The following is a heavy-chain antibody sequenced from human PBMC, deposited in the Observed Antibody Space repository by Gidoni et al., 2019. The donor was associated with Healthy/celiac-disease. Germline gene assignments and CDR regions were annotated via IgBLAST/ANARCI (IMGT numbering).Heavy chain of an antibody. CDR3: ARDSGSPPLWFGEFYFDY. V-gene: IGHV3-7*03. CDR1: GFTFSSYW. CDR2: IKQDGSEK. D-gene: IGHD3-10*01. Sequence: EVQLVESGGGLVQPGGSLRLSCAASGFTFSSYWMSWVRQAPGKGLEWVANIKQDGSEKYYVDSVKGRFTISRDNAKNSLYLRMNSLRAEDTAVYYCARDSGSPPLWFGEFYFDYWGQGTLVTVSS. J-gene: IGHJ4*02.